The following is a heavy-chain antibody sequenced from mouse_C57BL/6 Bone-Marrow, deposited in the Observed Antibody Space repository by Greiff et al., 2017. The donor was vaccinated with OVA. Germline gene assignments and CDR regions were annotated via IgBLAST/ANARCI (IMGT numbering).Heavy chain of an antibody. V-gene: IGHV5-16*01. CDR2: INYDGSST. CDR1: GFTFSDYY. CDR3: ARDQDYSNPYWYFDV. J-gene: IGHJ1*03. Sequence: EVHLVESEGGLVQPGSSMKLSCTASGFTFSDYYMAWVRQVPEKGLEWVANINYDGSSTYYLDSLKSRFIISRDNAKNILYLQMSSLKSEDTATYYCARDQDYSNPYWYFDVWGTGTTVTVSS. D-gene: IGHD2-5*01.